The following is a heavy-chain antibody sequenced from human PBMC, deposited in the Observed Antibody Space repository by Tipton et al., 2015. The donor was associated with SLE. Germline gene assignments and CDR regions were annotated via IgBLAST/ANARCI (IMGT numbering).Heavy chain of an antibody. J-gene: IGHJ4*02. Sequence: QSGAEVKKSGASMKISCKASGYTFINYYMHWVRQAPGQGLEWMGIINPSGGSTSYAQKFQGRVTMTRDTSTSTVYMELSSLRSEDTAVYYCAREAGTTKGDFDYWGQGTLVTVSS. CDR1: GYTFINYY. CDR3: AREAGTTKGDFDY. CDR2: INPSGGST. D-gene: IGHD1-7*01. V-gene: IGHV1-46*01.